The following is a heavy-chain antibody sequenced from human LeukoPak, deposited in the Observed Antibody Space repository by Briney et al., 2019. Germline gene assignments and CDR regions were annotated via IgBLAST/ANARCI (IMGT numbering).Heavy chain of an antibody. Sequence: GGSLRLPCAASGFTFSGSAMHWVRQASGKGLEWVGRIRSKANSYATAYAASVKGRFTISRDDSKNTAYLQMNSLKTEDTAVYYCTRHFFLGYYYDSSGYGNWFDPWGQGTLVTVSS. J-gene: IGHJ5*02. CDR1: GFTFSGSA. CDR3: TRHFFLGYYYDSSGYGNWFDP. V-gene: IGHV3-73*01. D-gene: IGHD3-22*01. CDR2: IRSKANSYAT.